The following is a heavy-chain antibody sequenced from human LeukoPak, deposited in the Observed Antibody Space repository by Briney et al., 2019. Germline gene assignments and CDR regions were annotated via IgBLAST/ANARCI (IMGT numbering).Heavy chain of an antibody. J-gene: IGHJ4*02. CDR1: GFTFISYS. V-gene: IGHV3-48*01. CDR2: ISSSSRTI. Sequence: PGGSLRLSCAASGFTFISYSMNWVRQAPGKGLEWVSYISSSSRTIYYADSVKGRFTISRDNAKNSLYLQMSSLRAEDTAVYYCATSRIFQDYWGQGTLVTVSS. CDR3: ATSRIFQDY.